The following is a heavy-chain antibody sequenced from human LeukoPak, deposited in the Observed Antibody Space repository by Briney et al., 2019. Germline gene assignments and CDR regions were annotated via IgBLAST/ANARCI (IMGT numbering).Heavy chain of an antibody. Sequence: GESLKISCKSSGYSFISYWIAWVRQMPGKGLEWMGTIYPGDSDTRYSPSFQGQVTISADKSINTAYLQWSSLKASDTAMYYCARFLTVTRYYFDYWGQGALVTVSS. V-gene: IGHV5-51*01. CDR2: IYPGDSDT. CDR1: GYSFISYW. D-gene: IGHD4-17*01. CDR3: ARFLTVTRYYFDY. J-gene: IGHJ4*02.